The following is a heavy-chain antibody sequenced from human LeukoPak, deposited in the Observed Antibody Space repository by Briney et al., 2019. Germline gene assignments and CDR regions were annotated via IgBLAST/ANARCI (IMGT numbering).Heavy chain of an antibody. CDR3: ARHGYGDYVGNWFDP. CDR1: GGSFSGYY. D-gene: IGHD4-17*01. Sequence: PSETLSPTCAVYGGSFSGYYWSWIRQPPGKGLEWIAEINHSGSTNYNPSLKSRVTMSLDTSMNQFSLKLSSVTAADTAVYYCARHGYGDYVGNWFDPWGQGTLVTVSS. J-gene: IGHJ5*02. CDR2: INHSGST. V-gene: IGHV4-34*01.